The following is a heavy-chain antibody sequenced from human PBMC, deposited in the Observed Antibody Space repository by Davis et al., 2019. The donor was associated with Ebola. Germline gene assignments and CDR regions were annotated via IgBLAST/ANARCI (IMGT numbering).Heavy chain of an antibody. V-gene: IGHV3-11*04. J-gene: IGHJ4*02. Sequence: GESLKISCAASGFTFSDYYMTWIRQAPGKGLEWVSYISSRGSTTDYADSVKGRFTISRDNSKNTLYLQMNSLRAEDTAVYYCARYNWNDGSLDYWGQGTLVTVSS. D-gene: IGHD1-1*01. CDR2: ISSRGSTT. CDR3: ARYNWNDGSLDY. CDR1: GFTFSDYY.